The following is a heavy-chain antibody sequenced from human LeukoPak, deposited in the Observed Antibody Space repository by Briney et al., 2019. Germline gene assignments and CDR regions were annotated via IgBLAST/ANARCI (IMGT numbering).Heavy chain of an antibody. CDR2: IYYSGST. CDR3: ARTPGGGSWYEFNY. V-gene: IGHV4-39*01. D-gene: IGHD6-13*01. J-gene: IGHJ4*02. Sequence: ASETLSRTCTVSGGSISSSSYYWGWIRQPPGKGLEWIGSIYYSGSTCYNPSLKSRVTISVDTSKNQFSLKLSSVTAADTAVYYCARTPGGGSWYEFNYWGQGTLVTVSS. CDR1: GGSISSSSYY.